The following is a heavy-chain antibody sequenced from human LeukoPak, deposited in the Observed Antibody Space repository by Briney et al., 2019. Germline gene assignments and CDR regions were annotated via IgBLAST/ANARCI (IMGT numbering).Heavy chain of an antibody. CDR3: ANKKRGYGGMDV. CDR1: GYTLTELS. D-gene: IGHD1-1*01. Sequence: ASVKVSCKVSGYTLTELSMHWVRQAPGKGLEWMGGFDPEDGETIYAQKFQGRVTMTEDTSTDTAYMELSSLRSEDTAVYYCANKKRGYGGMDVWGKGTTVTVSS. CDR2: FDPEDGET. J-gene: IGHJ6*04. V-gene: IGHV1-24*01.